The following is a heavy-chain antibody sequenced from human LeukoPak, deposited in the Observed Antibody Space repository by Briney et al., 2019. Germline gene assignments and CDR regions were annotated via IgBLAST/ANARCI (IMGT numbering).Heavy chain of an antibody. Sequence: GGSLTLSCAASGFTLSSYAMSWVRQAPGKGLEWVSAISGSGGSTYYADSVKGRFTISRDNSKNTLYLQMNSLRAEDTAVYYCAKGESLEQWELPYWGQGTLVTVSS. CDR2: ISGSGGST. V-gene: IGHV3-23*01. CDR1: GFTLSSYA. CDR3: AKGESLEQWELPY. J-gene: IGHJ4*02. D-gene: IGHD1-26*01.